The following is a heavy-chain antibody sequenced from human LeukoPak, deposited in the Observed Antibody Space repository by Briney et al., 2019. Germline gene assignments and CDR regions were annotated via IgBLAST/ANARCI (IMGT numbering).Heavy chain of an antibody. J-gene: IGHJ6*02. CDR3: ASTTLFYCSSTSCYRALRHYYYYGMDV. V-gene: IGHV4-39*01. Sequence: SETLSLTCTVSGGFISSSSYYWGWIRQPPGKGLEWIGSIYYSGSTYYNPSLKSRVTISVDTSKNQFSLKLSSVTAADTAVYYCASTTLFYCSSTSCYRALRHYYYYGMDVWGQGTTVTVSS. CDR1: GGFISSSSYY. D-gene: IGHD2-2*02. CDR2: IYYSGST.